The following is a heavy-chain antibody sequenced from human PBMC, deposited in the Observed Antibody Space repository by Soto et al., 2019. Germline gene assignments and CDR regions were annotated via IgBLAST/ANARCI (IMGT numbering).Heavy chain of an antibody. CDR1: GGSFSGYY. D-gene: IGHD3-22*01. CDR3: ARAVDYYDSSGYYTHEYFHH. Sequence: SETLSLTCAVYGGSFSGYYWSWIRQPPGKGLEWIGEINHSGSTNYNPSLKSRVTISVDTSKNQFSLKLSSVTAADTAVYYCARAVDYYDSSGYYTHEYFHHWGQGTLVT. J-gene: IGHJ1*01. V-gene: IGHV4-34*01. CDR2: INHSGST.